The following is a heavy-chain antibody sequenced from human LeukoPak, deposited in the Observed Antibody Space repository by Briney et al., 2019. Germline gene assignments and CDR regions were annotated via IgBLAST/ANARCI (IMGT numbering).Heavy chain of an antibody. D-gene: IGHD5-12*01. J-gene: IGHJ5*02. CDR1: GVTLSNYG. Sequence: GGSLRLSCAVSGVTLSNYGMSWVRQAPGKGLEWVAGISDSGGRTNYADSVRGRLTISRDNSKNTLYLQMNSLRAEDMAVYYCAKEGVATILEHWGQGTLVTVSS. CDR2: ISDSGGRT. V-gene: IGHV3-23*01. CDR3: AKEGVATILEH.